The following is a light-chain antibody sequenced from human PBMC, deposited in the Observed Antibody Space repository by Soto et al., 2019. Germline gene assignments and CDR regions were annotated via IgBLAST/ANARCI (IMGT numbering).Light chain of an antibody. J-gene: IGKJ1*01. V-gene: IGKV1-5*01. CDR3: QQSYSTPRT. Sequence: DIQMTESGSTLSAAVGDRVTITCRASQIISTWLAWYQQKPGKAPNLLIYDASNLESGVPSRFSGSGSGTEFTLTISSLQPEDFATYYCQQSYSTPRTFGQGTKVDIK. CDR1: QIISTW. CDR2: DAS.